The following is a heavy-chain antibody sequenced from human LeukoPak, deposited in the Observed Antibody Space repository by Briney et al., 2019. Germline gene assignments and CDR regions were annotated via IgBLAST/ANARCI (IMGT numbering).Heavy chain of an antibody. Sequence: GESLRLSCAASGFTFSSYGMSWVRQAPGKGLEWLSHITSGGTIYYADSVKGRFTISRDNSKNTLYLQVNSLRAEDTAVYYCARDYGDYPRSFDYWGQGTLVTVSS. CDR2: ITSGGTI. D-gene: IGHD4-17*01. J-gene: IGHJ4*02. V-gene: IGHV3-48*01. CDR1: GFTFSSYG. CDR3: ARDYGDYPRSFDY.